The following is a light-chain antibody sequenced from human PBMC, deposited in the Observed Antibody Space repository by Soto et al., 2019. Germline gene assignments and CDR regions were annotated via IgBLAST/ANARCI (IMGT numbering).Light chain of an antibody. CDR2: DAS. CDR3: QQLNSYSWT. J-gene: IGKJ1*01. V-gene: IGKV1-5*01. Sequence: DIQMTQSPSTLSASVGDRVTITCRASQSISSWLAWYQQKPGKAPKLLIYDASSLESGVPSRFSGSGSGTEFTLTISSLQPDDFATYYCQQLNSYSWTFGQGTKVDI. CDR1: QSISSW.